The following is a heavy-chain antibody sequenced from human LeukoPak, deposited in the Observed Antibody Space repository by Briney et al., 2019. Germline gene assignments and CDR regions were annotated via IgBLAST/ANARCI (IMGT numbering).Heavy chain of an antibody. Sequence: VAPVKVSCKASGYTLTGYYMHWVRQAPGQGLEWMGRISPNTGGTKYAQKFQGRVTLTRDTSISTAYLDLSNLTSDDTAVYYCARDSVLGAKWGQGTLVTVSS. V-gene: IGHV1-2*06. J-gene: IGHJ1*01. CDR1: GYTLTGYY. CDR3: ARDSVLGAK. CDR2: ISPNTGGT. D-gene: IGHD1-26*01.